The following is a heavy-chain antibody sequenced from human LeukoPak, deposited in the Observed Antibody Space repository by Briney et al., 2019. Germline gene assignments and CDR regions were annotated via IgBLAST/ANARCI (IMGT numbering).Heavy chain of an antibody. J-gene: IGHJ4*02. Sequence: TGGSLRLSCAASGFTFSSYSMNWVRQAPGKGLEWVSYISSSSSTIYYADSVKGRFTISRDNAKNSLYLQMNSLRAEDTAVYYCARDLPSILYCISTSCPHDSWGQGTLVTVSS. V-gene: IGHV3-48*01. CDR3: ARDLPSILYCISTSCPHDS. CDR1: GFTFSSYS. D-gene: IGHD2-2*01. CDR2: ISSSSSTI.